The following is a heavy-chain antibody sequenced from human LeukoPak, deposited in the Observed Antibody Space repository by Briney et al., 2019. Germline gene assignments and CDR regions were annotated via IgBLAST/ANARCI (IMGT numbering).Heavy chain of an antibody. CDR1: GGTFSSYA. Sequence: SVKVSCKASGGTFSSYAISWVRQAPGQGLEWMGGIIPIFGTANYAQKFQGRVTITADESTSTAYMELSSLRSEDTAVYYCARDEMATKYFQHWGQGTLVTVSS. CDR2: IIPIFGTA. CDR3: ARDEMATKYFQH. D-gene: IGHD5-24*01. J-gene: IGHJ1*01. V-gene: IGHV1-69*13.